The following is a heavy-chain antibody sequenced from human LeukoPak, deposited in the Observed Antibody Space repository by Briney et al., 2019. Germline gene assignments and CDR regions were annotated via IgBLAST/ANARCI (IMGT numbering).Heavy chain of an antibody. D-gene: IGHD2-2*03. CDR3: ARDWILSRYLDL. CDR2: INCNSGIT. V-gene: IGHV1-2*02. J-gene: IGHJ2*01. CDR1: GYTFTSYG. Sequence: ASVKVSCKASGYTFTSYGISWVRQAPGQGLEWMGWINCNSGITNYAQKFQGRLTMTRDKSTSTAFMELNRLRSDDTAIYYCARDWILSRYLDLWGRGTLVTVSS.